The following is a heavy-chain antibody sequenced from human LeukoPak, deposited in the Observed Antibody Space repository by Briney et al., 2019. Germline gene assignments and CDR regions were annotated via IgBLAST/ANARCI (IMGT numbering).Heavy chain of an antibody. Sequence: SETLSLTCAVYGGSLSGYYWSWIRQPPGKGLEWIGEINHSGSTNYNPSLKSRVTISVDTSKNQFSLKLSSVTAADTAVYYCARLRGYSGYEYNWFDPWGQGTLVTVSS. J-gene: IGHJ5*02. CDR1: GGSLSGYY. D-gene: IGHD5-12*01. V-gene: IGHV4-34*01. CDR2: INHSGST. CDR3: ARLRGYSGYEYNWFDP.